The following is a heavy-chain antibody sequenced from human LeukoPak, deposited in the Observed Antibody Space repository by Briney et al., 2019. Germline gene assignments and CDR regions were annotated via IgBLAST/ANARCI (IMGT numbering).Heavy chain of an antibody. CDR2: IYYSGST. CDR1: GGSISSYY. D-gene: IGHD4-23*01. CDR3: ARDKSDYGGNSGSLDY. J-gene: IGHJ4*02. Sequence: SETLSLTCTVSGGSISSYYWSWIRQPPGKGLEWIGYIYYSGSTNSNHSLKSRVTISVDTSKNQFSLKLSSVTAADTAVYYCARDKSDYGGNSGSLDYWGQGTLVTVSS. V-gene: IGHV4-59*12.